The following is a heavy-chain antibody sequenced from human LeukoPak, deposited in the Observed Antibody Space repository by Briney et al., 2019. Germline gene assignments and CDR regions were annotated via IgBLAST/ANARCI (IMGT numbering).Heavy chain of an antibody. D-gene: IGHD1-26*01. J-gene: IGHJ4*02. Sequence: SVKVSCKASGGTFSSYAISWVRQAPGQGLEWMGKIIPILGIANYAQKFQGRVTITADKSTSTAYMELSSLRSEDTAVYYCARDGSYLFDYWGQGTLVTVSS. V-gene: IGHV1-69*04. CDR1: GGTFSSYA. CDR2: IIPILGIA. CDR3: ARDGSYLFDY.